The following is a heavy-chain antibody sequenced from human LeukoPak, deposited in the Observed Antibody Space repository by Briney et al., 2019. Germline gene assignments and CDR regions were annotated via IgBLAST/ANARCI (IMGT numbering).Heavy chain of an antibody. CDR3: AKDMSYYDSSGLIDY. V-gene: IGHV3-43*01. J-gene: IGHJ4*02. CDR2: ISWDGGTT. D-gene: IGHD3-22*01. Sequence: PGGSLRLSCAASGFTFDDYTMHWVRQAPGKGLEWVSLISWDGGTTYYADSVKGRFTISRDNSKNSLYLQMNSLRAEDTALYYCAKDMSYYDSSGLIDYWGQGTLVTVSS. CDR1: GFTFDDYT.